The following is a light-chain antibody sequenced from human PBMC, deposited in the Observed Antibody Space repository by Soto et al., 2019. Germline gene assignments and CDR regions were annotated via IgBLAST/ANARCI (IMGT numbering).Light chain of an antibody. J-gene: IGLJ1*01. Sequence: QSALTKPASVSGSPGQSITISCTGTSSDVGGYNYVSWYQQHPGKAPKLMIYEVSNRPSGVSNRFSGSKSGNTASLTISGLQAEDEADYFCNSYGSTSTRYVFGTGTKVTVL. CDR2: EVS. CDR3: NSYGSTSTRYV. CDR1: SSDVGGYNY. V-gene: IGLV2-14*01.